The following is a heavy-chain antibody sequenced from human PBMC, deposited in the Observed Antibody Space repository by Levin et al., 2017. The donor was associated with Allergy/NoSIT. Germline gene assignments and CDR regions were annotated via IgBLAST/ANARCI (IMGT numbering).Heavy chain of an antibody. D-gene: IGHD2-21*01. CDR3: GRFTTIAEARGIDV. J-gene: IGHJ6*02. Sequence: GGSLRLSCAASGFTFSDFYMSWIRQAPGEGLEWVSYISNSGSIIYYADSVKGRFTISRDNAKKSLFLQMNSLRAENTAVYYCGRFTTIAEARGIDVWGQGTTVSVSS. CDR2: ISNSGSII. CDR1: GFTFSDFY. V-gene: IGHV3-11*01.